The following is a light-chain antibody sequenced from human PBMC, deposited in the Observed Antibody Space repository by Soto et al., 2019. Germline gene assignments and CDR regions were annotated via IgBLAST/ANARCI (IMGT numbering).Light chain of an antibody. CDR3: QQYETFSGT. CDR1: HNIDTW. V-gene: IGKV1-5*01. Sequence: DIQMTQSPSALSTSVGDRVTITCRSSHNIDTWLAWYQQKPGEAPKLLIYDASALPRGVPSRFSGSGSGTKFTLTIASLQPDDFATYYCQQYETFSGTFGPGTKVDI. J-gene: IGKJ1*01. CDR2: DAS.